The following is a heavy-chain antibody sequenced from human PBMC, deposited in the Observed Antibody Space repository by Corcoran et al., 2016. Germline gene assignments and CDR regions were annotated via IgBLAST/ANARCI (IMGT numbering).Heavy chain of an antibody. CDR1: GDSVSSNSAA. CDR2: TYYRSKWYN. CDR3: ARAPFYGGRPTAPYDYHFGSDV. Sequence: QVQLQQSGPGLVKPSQNLSLTCAISGDSVSSNSAAWNWIRQSPSRGLEWLGRTYYRSKWYNDYAVSVKSRITINPDTSKNQFSLQLNSVTPEDTAVYYCARAPFYGGRPTAPYDYHFGSDVWGVGTTV. V-gene: IGHV6-1*01. D-gene: IGHD1-26*01. J-gene: IGHJ6*02.